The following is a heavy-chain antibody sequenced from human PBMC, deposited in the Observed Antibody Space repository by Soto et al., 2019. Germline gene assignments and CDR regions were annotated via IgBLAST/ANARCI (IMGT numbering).Heavy chain of an antibody. V-gene: IGHV3-21*01. D-gene: IGHD2-15*01. CDR1: GFTFSSYS. CDR2: ISGTSDYI. Sequence: PGGSLRLSCAASGFTFSSYSMNWVRQAPGRGLEWVAAISGTSDYIYYADSVKGRFTISRDNAKTSLYIQMNSLRAEDTAVCYCARDHRYCSGSSCRPYYYYYGMDVWGQGTTVTVSS. J-gene: IGHJ6*02. CDR3: ARDHRYCSGSSCRPYYYYYGMDV.